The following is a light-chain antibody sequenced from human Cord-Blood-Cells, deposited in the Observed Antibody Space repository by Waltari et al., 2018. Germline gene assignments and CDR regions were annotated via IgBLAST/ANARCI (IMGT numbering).Light chain of an antibody. V-gene: IGKV3-20*01. CDR3: QQYGSSPRIT. J-gene: IGKJ5*01. CDR2: GAS. Sequence: QSPGTLSLSPGERATLSCRASQSVSSSYLAWYQQKPGQAPRLLIYGASSRATGIPDRFSGSGSGTDFTLTISRLEPEDFAVYYCQQYGSSPRITFGQGTRLEIK. CDR1: QSVSSSY.